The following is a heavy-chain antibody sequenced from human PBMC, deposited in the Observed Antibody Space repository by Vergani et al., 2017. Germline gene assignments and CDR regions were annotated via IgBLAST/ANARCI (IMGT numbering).Heavy chain of an antibody. CDR2: IYHSGST. CDR3: ARDMGPHCSSTSCYYMDV. D-gene: IGHD2-2*01. CDR1: GGSISSYY. Sequence: QVQLQESGPGLVKPSETLSLTCTVSGGSISSYYWSWIRQPAGKGLEWIGRIYHSGSTYYNPSLKSRVTISVDTSKNQFSLKLSSVTAADTAVYYCARDMGPHCSSTSCYYMDVWGKGTTVTVSS. J-gene: IGHJ6*03. V-gene: IGHV4-4*07.